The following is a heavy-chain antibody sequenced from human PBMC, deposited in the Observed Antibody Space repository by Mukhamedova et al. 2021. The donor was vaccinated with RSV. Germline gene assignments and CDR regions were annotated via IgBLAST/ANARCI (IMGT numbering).Heavy chain of an antibody. D-gene: IGHD1-26*01. Sequence: GLEWVGRSRNKASSYTTEYAASVKGRFTISRDDSKNSLYLQMNSLNTEDTAVYFRIKGLSGSSIDWFAPCGQGTLVTVSS. CDR3: IKGLSGSSIDWFAP. V-gene: IGHV3-72*01. J-gene: IGHJ5*02. CDR2: SRNKASSYTT.